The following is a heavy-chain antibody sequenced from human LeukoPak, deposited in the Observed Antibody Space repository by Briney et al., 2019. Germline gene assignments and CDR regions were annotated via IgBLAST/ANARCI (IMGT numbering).Heavy chain of an antibody. Sequence: GASVKVSCKASGGTFSSYAISWVRQAPGQGLEWMGGIIPIFGTANYAQKFQGRVTMTRDTSTSTVYMELSSLRSEDTAVYYCARVLSWIQLWLLYYWGQGTLVTVSS. J-gene: IGHJ4*02. CDR2: IIPIFGTA. V-gene: IGHV1-69*05. D-gene: IGHD5-18*01. CDR3: ARVLSWIQLWLLYY. CDR1: GGTFSSYA.